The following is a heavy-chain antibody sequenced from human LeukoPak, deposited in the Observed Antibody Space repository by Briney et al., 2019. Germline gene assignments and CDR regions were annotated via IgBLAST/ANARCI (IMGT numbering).Heavy chain of an antibody. J-gene: IGHJ4*02. D-gene: IGHD3-22*01. CDR3: AKDRVGYYDSSGSSLLDY. Sequence: PGRSLRLSCAASGFTFSSYGMHWFRQAPGKGLEWVAVIWYDGSNKYYADSVKGRFTISRDNSKNTLYLQMNSLRAEDTAVYYCAKDRVGYYDSSGSSLLDYWGQGTLVTVSS. V-gene: IGHV3-33*06. CDR2: IWYDGSNK. CDR1: GFTFSSYG.